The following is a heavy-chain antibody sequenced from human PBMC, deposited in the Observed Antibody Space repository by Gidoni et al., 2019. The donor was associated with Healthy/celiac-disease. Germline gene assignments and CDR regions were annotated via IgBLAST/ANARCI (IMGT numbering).Heavy chain of an antibody. J-gene: IGHJ5*02. CDR2: VYDSGIT. CDR3: ASMYSSGWYGYRSDP. Sequence: SGGDSCGWLRRPPGRGLAWLGIVYDSGITYYYASLNSPVTISVDTSTTQFSLKRSAVTAADTAASDCASMYSSGWYGYRSDPWGQGTLVTVSS. CDR1: SGGDS. D-gene: IGHD6-19*01. V-gene: IGHV4-30-2*03.